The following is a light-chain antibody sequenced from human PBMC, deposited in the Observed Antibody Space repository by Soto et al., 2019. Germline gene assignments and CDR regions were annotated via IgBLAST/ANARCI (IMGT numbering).Light chain of an antibody. V-gene: IGLV1-40*01. CDR1: SSNIGAGYD. Sequence: QSVLTQPPSVSGAPGQRVTISCTGSSSNIGAGYDVHWYQQLPGTAPKLLICGNSNRPSGVPDRFSGSKSGTSASLAITGLQVEDEADYYCQSYDSSLSGYVFGTGTKVTVL. CDR3: QSYDSSLSGYV. CDR2: GNS. J-gene: IGLJ1*01.